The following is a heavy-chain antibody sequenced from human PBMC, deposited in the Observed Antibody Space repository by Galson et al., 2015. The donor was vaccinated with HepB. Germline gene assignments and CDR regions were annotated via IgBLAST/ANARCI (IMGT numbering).Heavy chain of an antibody. V-gene: IGHV4-59*01. CDR1: GGSISSYH. Sequence: TLSLTCTVSGGSISSYHWSWIRQPPGKGLEWIGYIYYSGSTNYNPSLKSRVTISVDTSKNQFSLKLSSVTAADTAVYYCARGDRFVGSSDAFDIWGQGTMVTVSS. CDR2: IYYSGST. J-gene: IGHJ3*02. D-gene: IGHD1-1*01. CDR3: ARGDRFVGSSDAFDI.